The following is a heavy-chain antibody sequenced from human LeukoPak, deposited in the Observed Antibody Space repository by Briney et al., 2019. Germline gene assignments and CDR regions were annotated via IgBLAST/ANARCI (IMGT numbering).Heavy chain of an antibody. CDR2: INQDGSEK. J-gene: IGHJ4*02. CDR1: GLTFNNLW. Sequence: GGSLRLSCAVSGLTFNNLWMTWVRQAPGKGLEWVANINQDGSEKYYVDSVKGRFTISRDNADNSLYLQMTSLRAEDTAVYYCASPPDYYGSGSYLMYQDYWGQGTLVTVSS. CDR3: ASPPDYYGSGSYLMYQDY. D-gene: IGHD3-10*01. V-gene: IGHV3-7*01.